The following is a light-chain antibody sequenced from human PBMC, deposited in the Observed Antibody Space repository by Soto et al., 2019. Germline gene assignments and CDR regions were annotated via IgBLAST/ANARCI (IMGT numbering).Light chain of an antibody. CDR1: SSNIGAGYD. CDR2: GNS. Sequence: QLVLTQPPSVSGAPGQRVTIYCTGSSSNIGAGYDFHWYQQLPGTAPKLLIYGNSNRPSGVPDRFSGSKSGTSASLAITGLQAEDEADYYCQSYDSRLSGVIFGGGTKVTVL. CDR3: QSYDSRLSGVI. V-gene: IGLV1-40*01. J-gene: IGLJ2*01.